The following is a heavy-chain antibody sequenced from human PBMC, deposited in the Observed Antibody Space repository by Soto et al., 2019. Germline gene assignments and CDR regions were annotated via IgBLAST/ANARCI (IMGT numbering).Heavy chain of an antibody. J-gene: IGHJ5*01. Sequence: QVQLVQSGAEVKKPDSSVKVSCTASGGSLSSDAITWVRQPPRQGLEWMGGLIPIFGKATYAQKFQDRVTFTADEATSTAYMELSGLKSEDTAIYYCARGVTGGTYDSWGQGTLVVVSS. D-gene: IGHD1-26*01. CDR1: GGSLSSDA. CDR3: ARGVTGGTYDS. CDR2: LIPIFGKA. V-gene: IGHV1-69*01.